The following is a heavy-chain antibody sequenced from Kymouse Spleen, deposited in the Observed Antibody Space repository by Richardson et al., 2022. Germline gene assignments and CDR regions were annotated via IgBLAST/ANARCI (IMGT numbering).Heavy chain of an antibody. CDR2: IRSKANSYAT. CDR1: GFTFSGSA. J-gene: IGHJ3*02. Sequence: EVQLVESGGGLVQPGGSLKLSCAASGFTFSGSAMHWVRQASGKGLEWVGRIRSKANSYATAYAASVKGRFTISRDDSKNTAYLQMNSLKTEDTAVYYCTRHEYYGSGSYYNVGAFDIWGQGTMVTVSS. D-gene: IGHD3-10*01. CDR3: TRHEYYGSGSYYNVGAFDI. V-gene: IGHV3-73*02.